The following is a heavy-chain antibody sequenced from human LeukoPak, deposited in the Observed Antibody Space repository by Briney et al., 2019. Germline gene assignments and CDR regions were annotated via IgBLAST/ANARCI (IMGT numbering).Heavy chain of an antibody. CDR2: ISWNSGSI. CDR1: GFTFDDYA. J-gene: IGHJ4*02. D-gene: IGHD2/OR15-2a*01. CDR3: AKGSTEPDY. Sequence: PGGSLRLSCAASGFTFDDYAMHWVRQAPGKGLEWVSGISWNSGSIGYADSVKGRFTISRDNAKNSLYLQMNSLRAEDTAVYYCAKGSTEPDYWGQGTLVTVSS. V-gene: IGHV3-9*01.